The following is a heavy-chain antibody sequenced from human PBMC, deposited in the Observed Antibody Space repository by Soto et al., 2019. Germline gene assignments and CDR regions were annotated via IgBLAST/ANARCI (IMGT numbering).Heavy chain of an antibody. V-gene: IGHV1-18*01. CDR2: VSANNGHT. J-gene: IGHJ6*02. Sequence: ASVKVSCKASGFTFSNYGLDWVRQAPGQGLEWMGWVSANNGHTNYAQNLQGRVSMTTDTSTSTAYMELRGLTFDDTAVYYCARDIESVTAKHFFYYYAMDVWGQGTTVTVSS. CDR1: GFTFSNYG. CDR3: ARDIESVTAKHFFYYYAMDV. D-gene: IGHD2-8*01.